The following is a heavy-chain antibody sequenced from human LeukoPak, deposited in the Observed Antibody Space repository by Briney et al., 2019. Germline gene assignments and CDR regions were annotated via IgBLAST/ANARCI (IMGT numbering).Heavy chain of an antibody. CDR2: MNWNGVST. CDR3: ARDRGWFGATDY. D-gene: IGHD3-10*01. Sequence: PGGSLRHSCAASGFNFSSYWMSWVRQAPGKGLEWVSGMNWNGVSTGYADSVKGRFTISRDNAKNSLYLQMNSLRADDTALYYCARDRGWFGATDYWGQGVLVTVSS. CDR1: GFNFSSYW. J-gene: IGHJ4*02. V-gene: IGHV3-20*04.